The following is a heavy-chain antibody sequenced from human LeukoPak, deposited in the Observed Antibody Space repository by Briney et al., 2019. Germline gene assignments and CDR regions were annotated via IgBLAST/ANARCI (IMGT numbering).Heavy chain of an antibody. CDR2: IKQDGTEK. Sequence: PGGSLRLSCAAAGFNFSNYWMTWVRQAPGKGLEWVANIKQDGTEKYYVDSVKGRFTISRDNSKNTLYLQMNSLRAEDTAVYYCAKQDIRSSAWYDWGQGTLVTVSS. J-gene: IGHJ4*02. CDR3: AKQDIRSSAWYD. D-gene: IGHD6-19*01. V-gene: IGHV3-7*05. CDR1: GFNFSNYW.